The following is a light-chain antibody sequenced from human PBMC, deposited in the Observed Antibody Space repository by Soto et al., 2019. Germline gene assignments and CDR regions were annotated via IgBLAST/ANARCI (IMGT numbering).Light chain of an antibody. V-gene: IGKV3-11*01. CDR2: DAT. Sequence: EIVLTQSPATLSLSPGERATLSCRASQSVSSYLAWYKQKPGQAPRLLIYDATNRSTGIPARFSGSGSGTDFSLTISSLEPEDFAVYYCQQRINWPGRYTFGQGTKLEIK. CDR3: QQRINWPGRYT. J-gene: IGKJ2*01. CDR1: QSVSSY.